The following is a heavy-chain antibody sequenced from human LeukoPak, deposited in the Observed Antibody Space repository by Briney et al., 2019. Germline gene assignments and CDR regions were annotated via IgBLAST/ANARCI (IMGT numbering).Heavy chain of an antibody. Sequence: QAGGSLRPSCAASGFTFSSYEMNWVRQVPGKGLEWISYISSSGSTIYFADSVKGRFTISRDNAKNSLYLQMNSLRAEDTAVYYCARSESLSAPFDIWGQGTMVTVSS. CDR3: ARSESLSAPFDI. CDR2: ISSSGSTI. J-gene: IGHJ3*02. CDR1: GFTFSSYE. V-gene: IGHV3-48*03. D-gene: IGHD2/OR15-2a*01.